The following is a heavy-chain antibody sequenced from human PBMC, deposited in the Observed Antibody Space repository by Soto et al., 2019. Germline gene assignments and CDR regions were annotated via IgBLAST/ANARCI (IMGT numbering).Heavy chain of an antibody. V-gene: IGHV5-51*01. CDR3: ARQLGQYSSSWYAFDI. CDR1: EYRFDDYC. Sequence: LTITRTGAEYRFDDYCVALLRQMPGKGLECMGIISPDDSDIRSSPSFRGQVTISADNSISTAYLQWSSLRASDTAIYYCARQLGQYSSSWYAFDISGKGTMVTVSS. CDR2: ISPDDSDI. J-gene: IGHJ3*02. D-gene: IGHD6-13*01.